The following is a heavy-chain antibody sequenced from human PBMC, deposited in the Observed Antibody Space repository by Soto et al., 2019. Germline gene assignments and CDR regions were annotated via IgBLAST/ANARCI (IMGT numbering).Heavy chain of an antibody. V-gene: IGHV1-58*02. Sequence: QMQLVQSGPEVKKPGTSVKVSCKASGFTFTSSAMKWVRQARGQRLEWIGWIDVGSGNTTYAQKFQERVTSTRDMSTSTADKERSSRRYEDTAVDYCAAAPWYRREDAFDIWGQGTMGTGSP. CDR1: GFTFTSSA. J-gene: IGHJ3*02. D-gene: IGHD1-26*01. CDR3: AAAPWYRREDAFDI. CDR2: IDVGSGNT.